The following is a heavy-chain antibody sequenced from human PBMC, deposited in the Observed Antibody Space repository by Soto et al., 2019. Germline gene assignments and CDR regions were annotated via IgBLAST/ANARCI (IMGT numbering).Heavy chain of an antibody. Sequence: PSETLSLTCTVSGGSISNYYWSWIRQSPGKGLEWIAYVYYNGGTNYNPSLKSRVTISMDTSKNQFSPKLSSVTAADTAVYYCARDLGTYYYDYWGLGSLVTVSS. V-gene: IGHV4-59*01. J-gene: IGHJ4*02. CDR1: GGSISNYY. CDR2: VYYNGGT. D-gene: IGHD7-27*01. CDR3: ARDLGTYYYDY.